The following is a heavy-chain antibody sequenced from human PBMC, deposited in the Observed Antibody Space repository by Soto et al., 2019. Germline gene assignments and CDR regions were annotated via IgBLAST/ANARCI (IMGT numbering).Heavy chain of an antibody. Sequence: QVQLVQSGAEVKKPGASVKVSCKASGYSFSSFGISWVRQAPGQGLEGVGWISVPSGDTSSAQNLQGRVTVTTDTATRPAYMEVGSLTSDATAVHYCARTCRSGGSYFLEYWAEVTLVTVSS. CDR3: ARTCRSGGSYFLEY. J-gene: IGHJ4*02. CDR1: GYSFSSFG. V-gene: IGHV1-18*01. D-gene: IGHD2-15*01. CDR2: ISVPSGDT.